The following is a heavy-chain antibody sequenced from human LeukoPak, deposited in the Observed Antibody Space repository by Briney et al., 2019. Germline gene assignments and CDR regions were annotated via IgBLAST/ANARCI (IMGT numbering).Heavy chain of an antibody. D-gene: IGHD1-7*01. CDR2: IYHSGST. J-gene: IGHJ5*02. Sequence: SETLSLTCTVSSGSIRSSSYYWGWIRQPPGKGLEWIGSIYHSGSTYYNPSLKSRVTISVDTSKNQFSLKLSSVTAADTAVYYCARQDWNYSDWFDPWGQGTLVTVSS. V-gene: IGHV4-39*01. CDR3: ARQDWNYSDWFDP. CDR1: SGSIRSSSYY.